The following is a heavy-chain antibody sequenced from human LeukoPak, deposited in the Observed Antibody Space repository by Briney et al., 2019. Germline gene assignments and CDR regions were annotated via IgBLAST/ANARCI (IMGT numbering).Heavy chain of an antibody. CDR3: ARRGYSSSLYFDY. CDR2: IYYSGST. Sequence: PSQTLSLTCAVSGGSISSGGYSWSWIRQPPGKGLEWIGSIYYSGSTYYNPSLKSRVTISVDTSKNQFSLKLSSVTAADMAVYYCARRGYSSSLYFDYWGQGTLVTVSS. CDR1: GGSISSGGYS. V-gene: IGHV4-30-2*03. J-gene: IGHJ4*02. D-gene: IGHD6-6*01.